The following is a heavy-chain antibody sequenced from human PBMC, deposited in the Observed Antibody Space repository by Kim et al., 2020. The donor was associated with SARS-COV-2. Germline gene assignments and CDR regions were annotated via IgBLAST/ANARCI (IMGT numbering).Heavy chain of an antibody. D-gene: IGHD3-10*01. CDR1: GFTFSTYG. J-gene: IGHJ4*02. CDR3: AKDVFPYGSGSMGSGY. V-gene: IGHV3-30*18. Sequence: GGSLRLSCAASGFTFSTYGMHWVRQAPGKGLEWVAVISYDGSKKYYADSVKGRFTISRDNSKNTLYLQMNSLRAEDTAVYYCAKDVFPYGSGSMGSGYWGQGTLVTVSS. CDR2: ISYDGSKK.